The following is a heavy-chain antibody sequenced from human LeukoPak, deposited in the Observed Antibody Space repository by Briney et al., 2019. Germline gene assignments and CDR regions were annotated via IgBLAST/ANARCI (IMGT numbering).Heavy chain of an antibody. CDR3: ARGPAQWLVRNYYYYMDV. D-gene: IGHD6-19*01. J-gene: IGHJ6*03. Sequence: SETLSLTCTVSGGSISSYSWSWIRQPPGKGLEWIGYIYYSGSTNYNPSLKSRVTISIDTSKNQFSLRLSSVTAADTAVYYCARGPAQWLVRNYYYYMDVWGKGTTVTVSS. V-gene: IGHV4-59*01. CDR1: GGSISSYS. CDR2: IYYSGST.